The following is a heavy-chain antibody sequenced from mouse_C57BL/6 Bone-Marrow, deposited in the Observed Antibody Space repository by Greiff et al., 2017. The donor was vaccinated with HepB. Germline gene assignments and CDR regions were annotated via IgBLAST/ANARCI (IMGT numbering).Heavy chain of an antibody. CDR1: GFTFSDYY. J-gene: IGHJ3*01. CDR3: ARAIYSNYAGFAY. Sequence: EVQRVESEGGLVQPGSSMKLSCTASGFTFSDYYMAWVRQVPEKGLEWVANINYDGSSTYYLDSLKSRFIISRDNAKNILYLQMSSLKSEDTATYYCARAIYSNYAGFAYWGQGTLVTVSA. D-gene: IGHD2-5*01. CDR2: INYDGSST. V-gene: IGHV5-16*01.